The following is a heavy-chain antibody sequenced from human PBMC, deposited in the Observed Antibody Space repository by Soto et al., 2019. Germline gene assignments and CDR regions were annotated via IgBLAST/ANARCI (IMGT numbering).Heavy chain of an antibody. CDR2: IYYSGST. J-gene: IGHJ6*02. CDR1: GGSISGDY. D-gene: IGHD3-22*01. CDR3: ARPGAVKSRRYHDYYGMEH. Sequence: SETLSLACPVSGGSISGDYWSCIRQPPGEGLEWIGYIYYSGSTNYNPPLKSRVTISVDTYKNQFSLKLSSVTAADTAVYYCARPGAVKSRRYHDYYGMEHWGQGTTVTVSS. V-gene: IGHV4-59*01.